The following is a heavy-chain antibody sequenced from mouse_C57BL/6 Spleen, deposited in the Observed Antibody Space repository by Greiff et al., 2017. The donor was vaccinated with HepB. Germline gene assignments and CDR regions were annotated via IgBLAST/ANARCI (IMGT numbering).Heavy chain of an antibody. V-gene: IGHV1-42*01. CDR2: INPSTGGT. CDR1: GYSFTGYY. J-gene: IGHJ3*01. D-gene: IGHD2-2*01. CDR3: ARSRVTGAFAY. Sequence: EVQLQQSGPELVKPGASVKISCKASGYSFTGYYMNWVKQSPEKSLEWIGEINPSTGGTTYNQKFKAKATLTVDKSSSTAYMQLKSLTSEDSAVYYFARSRVTGAFAYWGKGTLVTVSA.